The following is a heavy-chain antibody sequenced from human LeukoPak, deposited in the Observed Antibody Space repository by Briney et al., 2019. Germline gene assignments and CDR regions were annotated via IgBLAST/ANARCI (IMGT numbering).Heavy chain of an antibody. V-gene: IGHV3-23*01. Sequence: GGSLRLSCAASGFTFNNYAMNWVRQAPGKGLEWVSHISGSGHNTNYADSVKGRFTISRDNSQNTLYLQMNSLRAEDTAVYYCAKDESYNSGTYFDHWGQGALVTVSS. CDR3: AKDESYNSGTYFDH. CDR2: ISGSGHNT. J-gene: IGHJ4*02. CDR1: GFTFNNYA. D-gene: IGHD3-10*01.